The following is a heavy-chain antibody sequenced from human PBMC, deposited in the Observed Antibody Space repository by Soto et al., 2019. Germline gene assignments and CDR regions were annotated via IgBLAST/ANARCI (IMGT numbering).Heavy chain of an antibody. J-gene: IGHJ1*01. V-gene: IGHV1-18*04. CDR2: ISHLKGRT. D-gene: IGHD4-17*01. CDR3: AMDYGDLPEYFKH. CDR1: GYTFTRYG. Sequence: QVQLVQSGPDLKRPGASMKVSCKASGYTFTRYGISWVRQAPGQGLEWMAWISHLKGRTKYSKKAQGRVTLSTDTSSNTAYMEMTTLRVDDTDVYYCAMDYGDLPEYFKHWGQGTLVTVS.